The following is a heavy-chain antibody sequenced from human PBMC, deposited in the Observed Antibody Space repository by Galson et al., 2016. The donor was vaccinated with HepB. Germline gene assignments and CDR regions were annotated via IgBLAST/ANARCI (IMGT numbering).Heavy chain of an antibody. D-gene: IGHD5-24*01. J-gene: IGHJ4*02. V-gene: IGHV3-33*06. CDR2: IWYDGSEK. CDR1: GFTFSTYG. Sequence: SLRLSCAASGFTFSTYGMHWVRQAPGKGLEWVAVIWYDGSEKYYADSVKGRFTISRDNSKSTLYLQINSLRAEDTAVYYCAQEATYRVEGYNVDHWGQGTLVTVSS. CDR3: AQEATYRVEGYNVDH.